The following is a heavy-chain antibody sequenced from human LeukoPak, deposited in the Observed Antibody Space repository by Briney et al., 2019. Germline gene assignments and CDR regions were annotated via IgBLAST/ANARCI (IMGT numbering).Heavy chain of an antibody. CDR3: ARHLVVPAAIPGHYYYYYMDV. CDR1: GYSFTSYW. D-gene: IGHD2-2*02. V-gene: IGHV5-51*01. CDR2: IYPGDSDT. J-gene: IGHJ6*03. Sequence: GESLKISCKGSGYSFTSYWIGWVRQMPGKGLEWMGIIYPGDSDTRYSPSFQGQVTISADKSISTAYLQWSSLKASDTAMYYCARHLVVPAAIPGHYYYYYMDVWGKGTTVTVSS.